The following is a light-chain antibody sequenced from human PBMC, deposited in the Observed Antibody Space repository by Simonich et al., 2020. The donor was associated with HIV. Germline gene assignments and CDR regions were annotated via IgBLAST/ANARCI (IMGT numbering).Light chain of an antibody. J-gene: IGKJ2*01. CDR1: QGISNS. CDR2: AAS. Sequence: DIQMTQSPSSLSASVGDRVTITCRANQGISNSLAWDQQKPGKAPKLLLSAASSVQSGVPSRFSGSGSGTDFTLTISSLQPEDFATYYCQQSYSTPRTFGQGTKLEIK. V-gene: IGKV1-39*01. CDR3: QQSYSTPRT.